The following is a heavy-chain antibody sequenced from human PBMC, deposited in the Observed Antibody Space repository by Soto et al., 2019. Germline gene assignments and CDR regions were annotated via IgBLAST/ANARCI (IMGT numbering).Heavy chain of an antibody. J-gene: IGHJ4*02. V-gene: IGHV4-34*01. D-gene: IGHD3-16*01. CDR2: INDSGST. CDR3: QGGDF. Sequence: SSETLSLTCAVSGGSFRGYSWSWIRQSPDKGLEWIGEINDSGSTYYNPSFKSRLTISVDTPKSQISLTLTSVTAADSAVYCCQGGDFWGQGTRVTVSS. CDR1: GGSFRGYS.